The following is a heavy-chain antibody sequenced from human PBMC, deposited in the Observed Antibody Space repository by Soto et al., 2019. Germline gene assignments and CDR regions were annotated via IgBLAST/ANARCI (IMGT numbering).Heavy chain of an antibody. CDR2: ISYDGSNK. CDR3: AKEGGLLPHDAFDI. J-gene: IGHJ3*02. CDR1: GFTFSNYG. Sequence: QVQLVESGGGVVQPGRSLRLSCAASGFTFSNYGMHWARQAPGKGLEWVAVISYDGSNKYYADSVKGRFTISRDNSKNTLYLQMNSLRAEDTAVYYCAKEGGLLPHDAFDIWGQGTMVTVSS. V-gene: IGHV3-30*18. D-gene: IGHD3-22*01.